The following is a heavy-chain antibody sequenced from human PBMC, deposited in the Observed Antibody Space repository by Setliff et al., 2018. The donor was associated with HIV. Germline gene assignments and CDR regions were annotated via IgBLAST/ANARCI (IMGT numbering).Heavy chain of an antibody. V-gene: IGHV4-59*11. D-gene: IGHD1-1*01. Sequence: SETLSLTCTVSGDFSNIQWWTWMRQSPGLGLQWIGSIHHSGSTDYDPSLKNRVTLSVDTSNNQVSLTLTSVTAADTAVYYCAKQPGGHSFFDHWGQGILVTVSS. CDR2: IHHSGST. CDR1: GDFSNIQW. CDR3: AKQPGGHSFFDH. J-gene: IGHJ4*02.